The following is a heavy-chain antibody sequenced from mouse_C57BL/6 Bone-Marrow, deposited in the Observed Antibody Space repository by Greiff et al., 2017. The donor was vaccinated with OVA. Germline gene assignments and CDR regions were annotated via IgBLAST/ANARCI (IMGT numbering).Heavy chain of an antibody. CDR1: GYTFTDYN. J-gene: IGHJ2*01. CDR2: INPNNGGT. CDR3: ARGLYYYGSPGYFDY. D-gene: IGHD1-1*01. Sequence: EVQRVESGPELVKPGASVKMSCKASGYTFTDYNMHWVKQSHGKSLEWIGYINPNNGGTSYNQKFKGKATLTVNKSSSTAYMELRSLTSEDSAVYYCARGLYYYGSPGYFDYWGQGTTLTVSS. V-gene: IGHV1-22*01.